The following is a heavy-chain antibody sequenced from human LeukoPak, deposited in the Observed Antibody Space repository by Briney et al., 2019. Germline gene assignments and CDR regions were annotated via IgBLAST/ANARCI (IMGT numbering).Heavy chain of an antibody. J-gene: IGHJ4*02. Sequence: PGGSLRLSCSASGFTFSSFWMHWVRHVPGKGLMWFSGVSSDGRITNYADFVKGRFTVSRDTAKNTLSLQMDSLRADDTATYYCASSFRITGTTYYYWGQGTLVTVSS. CDR2: VSSDGRIT. V-gene: IGHV3-74*01. CDR3: ASSFRITGTTYYY. D-gene: IGHD1-20*01. CDR1: GFTFSSFW.